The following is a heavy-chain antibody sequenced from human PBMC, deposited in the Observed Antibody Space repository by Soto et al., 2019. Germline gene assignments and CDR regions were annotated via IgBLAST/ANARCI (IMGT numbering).Heavy chain of an antibody. J-gene: IGHJ3*02. V-gene: IGHV3-9*01. CDR1: GFTFDDYA. CDR2: ISWNSGSI. D-gene: IGHD3-3*01. Sequence: EVQLVESGGGLVQPGRSLRLSCAASGFTFDDYAMHWVRQAPGKGLEWVSGISWNSGSIGYADSVKGRFTISRDNAKNSLYLQMNNLRAEDTALYYGAKDTCYDFLSGGAFDIWGQGTMVTVSS. CDR3: AKDTCYDFLSGGAFDI.